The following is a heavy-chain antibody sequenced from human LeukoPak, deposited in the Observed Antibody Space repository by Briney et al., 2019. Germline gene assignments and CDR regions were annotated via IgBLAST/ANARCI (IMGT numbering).Heavy chain of an antibody. CDR3: AVTTGLIDDH. D-gene: IGHD4-17*01. J-gene: IGHJ4*02. CDR1: GFTFSSYE. Sequence: TGGSLRLSCAASGFTFSSYEMNWVRQAPGKGLEWVSYISSSGSTIYYADSVKGRFTISRDNAKNSLYLQMNSLRAEDTAVYYCAVTTGLIDDHWGQGTLVTVSS. V-gene: IGHV3-48*03. CDR2: ISSSGSTI.